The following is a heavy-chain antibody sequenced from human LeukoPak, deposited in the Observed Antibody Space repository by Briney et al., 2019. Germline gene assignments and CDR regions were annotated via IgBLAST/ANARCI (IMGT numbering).Heavy chain of an antibody. D-gene: IGHD3-22*01. CDR1: GFAFSGSA. CDR3: ARDDSSGQRMAWYFDL. J-gene: IGHJ2*01. V-gene: IGHV3-33*08. CDR2: IWYDGSNK. Sequence: NPGGSLRLSCTASGFAFSGSAMHWVRQAPGKGLEWVAVIWYDGSNKYYADSVKGRFTISRDNSKNTLYLQMNSLRAEDTAVYYCARDDSSGQRMAWYFDLWGRGTLVTVSS.